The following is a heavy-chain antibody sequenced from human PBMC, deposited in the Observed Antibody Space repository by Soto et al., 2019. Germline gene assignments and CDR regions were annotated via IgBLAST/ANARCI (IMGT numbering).Heavy chain of an antibody. CDR2: ISAYNGHT. Sequence: QVQLVQSGAEVKKPGASVKVSCKASGYTFTSYGISWVRQAPGQGLEWMGWISAYNGHTNYAQKLQGRVAVTTDTSTGTAYRELRGLRSDDTAVYYWARGDGSSSQPYYYYGMDVWGQGTTGTVSS. CDR1: GYTFTSYG. V-gene: IGHV1-18*04. CDR3: ARGDGSSSQPYYYYGMDV. D-gene: IGHD6-6*01. J-gene: IGHJ6*02.